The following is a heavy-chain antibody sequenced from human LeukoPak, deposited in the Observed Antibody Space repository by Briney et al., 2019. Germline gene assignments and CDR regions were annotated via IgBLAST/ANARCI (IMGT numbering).Heavy chain of an antibody. V-gene: IGHV4-34*01. CDR3: ASRPFLYGFRTYFDN. Sequence: SETLSLTCAVYGGSLSAFHWNWIRQSPANGLDWLGEMKQSGTPRYNPSLQSRVTISVDKSKNQFSLNVRSVTAADTAVYYCASRPFLYGFRTYFDNWAQGTLVTVSS. D-gene: IGHD3-10*01. CDR2: MKQSGTP. CDR1: GGSLSAFH. J-gene: IGHJ4*02.